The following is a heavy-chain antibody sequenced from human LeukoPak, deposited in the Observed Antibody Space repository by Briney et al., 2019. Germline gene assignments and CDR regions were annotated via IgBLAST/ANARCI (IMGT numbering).Heavy chain of an antibody. Sequence: GGSLRLSCVASGFTFNTYAMNWVRQAPGKGLEWVTYISSSSSTIYYADSVRGRFAISRDNSKNTLYLQMNSLRAEDTAVYYCARVQSAYYYYYGMDVWGQGTTVTVSS. CDR3: ARVQSAYYYYYGMDV. CDR2: ISSSSSTI. CDR1: GFTFNTYA. J-gene: IGHJ6*02. V-gene: IGHV3-48*01.